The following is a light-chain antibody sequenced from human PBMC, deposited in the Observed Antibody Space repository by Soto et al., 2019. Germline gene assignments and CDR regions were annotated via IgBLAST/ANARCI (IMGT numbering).Light chain of an antibody. Sequence: EIVMTQSPASLSVSPGDGATLSCRASQSVASNVAWYQQKPGQGPRLLIHGASTRAVGVPARFSGSGSGTDFNLTISSLQSEDVAVYYCQQYHNWPPQYTFGQGTKRQIK. J-gene: IGKJ2*01. CDR2: GAS. V-gene: IGKV3-15*01. CDR1: QSVASN. CDR3: QQYHNWPPQYT.